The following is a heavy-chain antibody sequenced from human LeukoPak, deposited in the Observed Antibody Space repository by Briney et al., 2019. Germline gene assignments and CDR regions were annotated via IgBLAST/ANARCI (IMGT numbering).Heavy chain of an antibody. Sequence: GGSLRLSCAASGFTFSSYAMSWVRQAPGKGLEWVSAISGSGGSTYCADSVKGRFTISRHNSKNTLYLQMNSLRAEDTAVYYCARDPRIAVAGTMYYGMDVWGQGTTVTVSS. J-gene: IGHJ6*02. V-gene: IGHV3-23*01. D-gene: IGHD6-19*01. CDR3: ARDPRIAVAGTMYYGMDV. CDR1: GFTFSSYA. CDR2: ISGSGGST.